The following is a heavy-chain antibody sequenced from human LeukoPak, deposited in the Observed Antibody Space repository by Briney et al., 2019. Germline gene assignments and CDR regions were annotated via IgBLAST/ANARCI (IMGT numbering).Heavy chain of an antibody. CDR3: ARGTPDIVVVPAAIGFDP. J-gene: IGHJ5*02. D-gene: IGHD2-2*02. CDR2: IYYSGST. V-gene: IGHV4-59*01. Sequence: PSETLSLTCTVSGGSISSYYWSWIRQPPGKGLEWIGYIYYSGSTNYNPSLKSRVTISVDTSKSQFSLKLSSVTAADTAVYYCARGTPDIVVVPAAIGFDPWGQGTLVTVSS. CDR1: GGSISSYY.